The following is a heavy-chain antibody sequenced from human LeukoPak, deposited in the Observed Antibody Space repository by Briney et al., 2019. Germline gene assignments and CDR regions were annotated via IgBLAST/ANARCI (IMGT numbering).Heavy chain of an antibody. CDR1: GYTFTSYG. D-gene: IGHD4-17*01. V-gene: IGHV1-18*01. CDR2: ISAYNGNT. J-gene: IGHJ4*02. CDR3: ARGDFGDYFLDY. Sequence: GASVKVSCKASGYTFTSYGISWVRQAPGQGLERMGWISAYNGNTNYAQKLQGRVTMTTDTSTSTAYMELSSLRSEDTAVYYCARGDFGDYFLDYWGQGTLVTVSS.